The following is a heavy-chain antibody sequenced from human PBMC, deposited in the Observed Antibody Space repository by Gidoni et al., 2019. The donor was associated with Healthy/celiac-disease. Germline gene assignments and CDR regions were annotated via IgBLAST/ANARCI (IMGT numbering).Heavy chain of an antibody. CDR2: IWYDGSNK. D-gene: IGHD3-22*01. CDR3: AREGSHYDSSGFGY. CDR1: GFTFSSYG. V-gene: IGHV3-33*01. J-gene: IGHJ4*02. Sequence: QVQLVESGGGVVQPGRSLRLSCAASGFTFSSYGMPWVRQAPGKGLEWVAVIWYDGSNKYYADSVKGRFTISRDNSKNTLYLQMNSLRAEDTAVYYCAREGSHYDSSGFGYWGQGTLVTVSS.